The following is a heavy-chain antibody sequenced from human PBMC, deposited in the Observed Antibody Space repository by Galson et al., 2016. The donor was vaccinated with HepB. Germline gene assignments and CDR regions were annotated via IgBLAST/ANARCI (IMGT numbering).Heavy chain of an antibody. J-gene: IGHJ4*02. Sequence: SLRLSCAASGFTFSSNAMSWLRQAPGKGLEWVSAISSGGDYTYYADSVKGRFTVSRDNTKNSLYLQMSDLRAEDTAVYFCASDGGENWEYYFDYWGQGTLATVSA. CDR1: GFTFSSNA. D-gene: IGHD3-16*01. V-gene: IGHV3-23*01. CDR2: ISSGGDYT. CDR3: ASDGGENWEYYFDY.